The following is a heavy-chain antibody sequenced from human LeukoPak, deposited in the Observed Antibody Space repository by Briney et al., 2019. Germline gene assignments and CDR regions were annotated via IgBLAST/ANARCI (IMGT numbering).Heavy chain of an antibody. D-gene: IGHD5-24*01. CDR1: GFTFSSYW. CDR3: ARDWVYKIDY. CDR2: ISHDGII. J-gene: IGHJ4*02. V-gene: IGHV3-74*01. Sequence: GGSLRLSCAVSGFTFSSYWMHWVRQAPGKGLVWVSRISHDGIISYADSVKGRFTISRDNAKNTLTLQMNSLRVEDTAVYFCARDWVYKIDYWGRGTLVTVSS.